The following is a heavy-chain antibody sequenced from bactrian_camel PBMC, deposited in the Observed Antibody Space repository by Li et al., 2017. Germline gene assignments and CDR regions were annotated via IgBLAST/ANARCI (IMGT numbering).Heavy chain of an antibody. CDR3: AAAGGGAVRTALAPLASYEYNY. Sequence: VQLVESGGGSVQSGGFLRLSCVISGYTSSESCTGWFRQTPGKEREGAAAIASDGSTSYADSVKGRFTISQDNAKNTLSLQMNSLKPEDTAMYYCAAAGGGAVRTALAPLASYEYNYWGQGTQVTVS. CDR1: GYTSSESC. CDR2: IASDGST. V-gene: IGHV3S53*01. D-gene: IGHD1*01. J-gene: IGHJ4*01.